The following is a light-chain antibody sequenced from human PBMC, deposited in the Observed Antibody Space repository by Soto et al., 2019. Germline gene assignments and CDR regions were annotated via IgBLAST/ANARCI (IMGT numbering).Light chain of an antibody. CDR1: QSVSSSY. J-gene: IGKJ4*01. Sequence: EIVLTQSPGTLSLSPGERATLSCRASQSVSSSYLAWYQQKPGQAPRLLMYGVSTRATGIPDRFSGSGSGTDFTLTIIRLEPEDVAVYYCQQFGNSPLLTFGGGTKVQIK. V-gene: IGKV3-20*01. CDR2: GVS. CDR3: QQFGNSPLLT.